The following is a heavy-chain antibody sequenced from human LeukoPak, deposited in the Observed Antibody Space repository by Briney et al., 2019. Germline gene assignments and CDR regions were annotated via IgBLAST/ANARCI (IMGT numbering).Heavy chain of an antibody. CDR2: FYSSTRT. V-gene: IGHV4-61*09. D-gene: IGHD4-17*01. CDR1: GDSLTSGSRY. Sequence: PSQTPSLTCTVSGDSLTSGSRYWSWIRQPAGKELEWIGHFYSSTRTTYNPSLESRVTISGDTAKNQFSLKLDSVTAADTAVYFCARCMSELDYGDYAYYYHMDVWGKGTTVTVSS. CDR3: ARCMSELDYGDYAYYYHMDV. J-gene: IGHJ6*04.